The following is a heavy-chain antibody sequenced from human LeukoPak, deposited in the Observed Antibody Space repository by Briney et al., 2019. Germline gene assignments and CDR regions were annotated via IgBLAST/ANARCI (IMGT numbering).Heavy chain of an antibody. CDR2: IYYSGST. Sequence: PSETLSLTCAVYGGSFSSYYWSWIRQPPGKGLEWVGYIYYSGSTNYNPSLKSRVTISVDTSKNQFSLKLSSVTAADTAVYYCARDKWNYYGSGSSFDYWGQGTLVTVSS. CDR1: GGSFSSYY. V-gene: IGHV4-59*01. J-gene: IGHJ4*02. CDR3: ARDKWNYYGSGSSFDY. D-gene: IGHD3-10*01.